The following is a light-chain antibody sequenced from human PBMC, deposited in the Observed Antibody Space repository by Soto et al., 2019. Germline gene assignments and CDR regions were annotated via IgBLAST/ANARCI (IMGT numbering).Light chain of an antibody. J-gene: IGLJ1*01. CDR3: AAWDDTVRSYV. Sequence: QSVLTQPPSVSGTPGQRVTISCSGGISNIGTNYVHWFQQLPGTAPKVLSNRDNQRPSGVPDRCSGYKSGTSASLAISGLRSDDDADYYCAAWDDTVRSYVFGTGTKLTVL. V-gene: IGLV1-47*01. CDR2: RDN. CDR1: ISNIGTNY.